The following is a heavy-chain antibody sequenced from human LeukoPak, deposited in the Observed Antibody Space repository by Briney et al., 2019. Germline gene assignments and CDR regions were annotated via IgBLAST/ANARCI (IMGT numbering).Heavy chain of an antibody. D-gene: IGHD3-22*01. J-gene: IGHJ3*02. Sequence: PGRSLRLSCAASGFTFSSYGMHWVRQAPGKGLEWVAVISYDGSNKYYADSVKGRFTISRDNSKNTLCLQMNSLRAEDTAVYYCARVDSSLFDIWGQGTMVTVSS. CDR2: ISYDGSNK. CDR3: ARVDSSLFDI. CDR1: GFTFSSYG. V-gene: IGHV3-30*03.